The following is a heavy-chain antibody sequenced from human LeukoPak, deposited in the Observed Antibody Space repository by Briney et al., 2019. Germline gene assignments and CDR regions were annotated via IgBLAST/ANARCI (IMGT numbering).Heavy chain of an antibody. Sequence: SETLSLTCTVSGYSISSGYYWGWIRQPAGKGLEWIGRIYTSGSTNYNPSLKSRVTMSVDTSKNQFSLKLSSVTAADTAVYYCAREIYGPTEDPRSMYYFDYWGQGTLVTVSS. D-gene: IGHD2/OR15-2a*01. CDR3: AREIYGPTEDPRSMYYFDY. J-gene: IGHJ4*02. V-gene: IGHV4-4*07. CDR2: IYTSGST. CDR1: GYSISSGYY.